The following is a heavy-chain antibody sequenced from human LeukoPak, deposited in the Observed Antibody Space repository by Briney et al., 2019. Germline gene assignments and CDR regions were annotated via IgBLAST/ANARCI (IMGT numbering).Heavy chain of an antibody. V-gene: IGHV3-66*01. D-gene: IGHD3-22*01. CDR2: IYSGGSP. J-gene: IGHJ3*01. Sequence: TGVSLRLSCAASGFTVSSNYMSWVRQAPGKGLEGVSVIYSGGSPYYEDSGKGRFTLSRDSSKNTLFLQMNSLRAEDTAVYYCAREPQGDSSGYDAFDVWGQGTLVTVSS. CDR3: AREPQGDSSGYDAFDV. CDR1: GFTVSSNY.